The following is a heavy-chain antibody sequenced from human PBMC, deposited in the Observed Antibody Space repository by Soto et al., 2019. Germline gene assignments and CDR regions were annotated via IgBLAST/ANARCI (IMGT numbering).Heavy chain of an antibody. V-gene: IGHV3-74*01. D-gene: IGHD5-12*01. Sequence: GGSLRLACAASGFTLSSYWMHWVRQAPGKGLVWISRINIDGSSTSYADSVKGRFTISRDNAKNTLYLQVNSLRAEDTAVYYCARSRDGYNFVGDCWGQGTLVTVSS. J-gene: IGHJ4*02. CDR1: GFTLSSYW. CDR2: INIDGSST. CDR3: ARSRDGYNFVGDC.